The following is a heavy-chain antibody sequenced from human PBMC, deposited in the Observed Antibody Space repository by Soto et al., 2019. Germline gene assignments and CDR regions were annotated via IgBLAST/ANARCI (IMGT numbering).Heavy chain of an antibody. D-gene: IGHD3-22*01. CDR2: ISRYGDIT. J-gene: IGHJ4*02. Sequence: PGGSLRLSCAASGFTFNIYAMTWVRQAPGKGLEWVSAISRYGDITYYADSVEGRFSISRDNSKNTLYLQMNSLRAEDTAVYYCAKDRYLDHDSRGYLFDNWGQGTLVPVSS. V-gene: IGHV3-23*01. CDR3: AKDRYLDHDSRGYLFDN. CDR1: GFTFNIYA.